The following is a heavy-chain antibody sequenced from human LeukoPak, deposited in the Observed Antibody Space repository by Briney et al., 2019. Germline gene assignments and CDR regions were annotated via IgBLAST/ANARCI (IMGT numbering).Heavy chain of an antibody. CDR2: INSDGRDT. D-gene: IGHD5-12*01. CDR1: GFTFSDYW. Sequence: GGSLRLSCAASGFTFSDYWMHWVRQAPGKGLEWVSHINSDGRDTNYADSVKGRFTISRDNANNMVYLHMNGLRAEDTAVYYCASFSVATPMIDYWGQGTLVTVSS. V-gene: IGHV3-74*01. CDR3: ASFSVATPMIDY. J-gene: IGHJ4*02.